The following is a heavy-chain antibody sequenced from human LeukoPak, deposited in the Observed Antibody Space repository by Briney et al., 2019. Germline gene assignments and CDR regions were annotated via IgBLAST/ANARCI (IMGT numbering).Heavy chain of an antibody. Sequence: GGSQRLSCAASGFTLSTYWIHWVRQPPGKGLVWVSRINSDGNSFADSVKGRFTISRDNAKNTVYLQMNSLRAEDTAVYFCARGYTFGTLDYWGQRALVTVSS. CDR2: INSDGN. CDR3: ARGYTFGTLDY. CDR1: GFTLSTYW. J-gene: IGHJ4*02. D-gene: IGHD3-16*01. V-gene: IGHV3-74*01.